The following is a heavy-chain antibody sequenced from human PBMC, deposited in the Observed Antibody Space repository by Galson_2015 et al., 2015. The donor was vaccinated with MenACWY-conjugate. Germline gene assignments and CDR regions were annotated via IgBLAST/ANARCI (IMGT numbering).Heavy chain of an antibody. Sequence: SVKVSCKASGYTFTSHGISWLRQAPGKGLEWMGWISAYDGDTKYAQKIEGRVIMTTDTPTSTAYMELRSLRSDDTAIYYCARGFTPYDDHSYFDYWGQGTLGTVSS. CDR1: GYTFTSHG. J-gene: IGHJ4*02. V-gene: IGHV1-18*01. CDR2: ISAYDGDT. D-gene: IGHD5-12*01. CDR3: ARGFTPYDDHSYFDY.